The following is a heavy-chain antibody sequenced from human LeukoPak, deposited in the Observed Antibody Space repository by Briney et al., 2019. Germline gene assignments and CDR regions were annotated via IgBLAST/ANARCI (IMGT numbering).Heavy chain of an antibody. CDR2: IEQHGTNK. D-gene: IGHD2/OR15-2a*01. CDR1: GFIFSSYG. Sequence: PGGSLRLSCAASGFIFSSYGIHWVRQAPGKGPEWVAFIEQHGTNKYYADSVKGRFTISRDNPKNTLFLQMNGLRGEDTAVYYCAKELSTSGSWGQGTLVTVSS. V-gene: IGHV3-30*02. J-gene: IGHJ5*02. CDR3: AKELSTSGS.